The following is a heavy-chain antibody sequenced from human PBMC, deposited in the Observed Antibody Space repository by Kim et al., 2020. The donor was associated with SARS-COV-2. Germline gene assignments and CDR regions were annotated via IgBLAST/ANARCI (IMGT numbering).Heavy chain of an antibody. J-gene: IGHJ4*02. Sequence: GGSLRLSCAASGFTFSDYYMSWIRQAPGKGLEWVSYISSSSSYTNYADSVKGRFTISRDNAKNSLYLQMNSLRAEDTAVYYCARDLRAYYYDSSGYAYYFDYWGPGTLVTVSS. V-gene: IGHV3-11*05. CDR2: ISSSSSYT. CDR1: GFTFSDYY. CDR3: ARDLRAYYYDSSGYAYYFDY. D-gene: IGHD3-22*01.